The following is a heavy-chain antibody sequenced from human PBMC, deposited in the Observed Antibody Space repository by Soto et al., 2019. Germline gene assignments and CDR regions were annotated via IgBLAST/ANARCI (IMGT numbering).Heavy chain of an antibody. V-gene: IGHV4-39*01. CDR3: ARIYYDSVFDY. D-gene: IGHD3-22*01. J-gene: IGHJ4*02. Sequence: PSETLSLTCTVSGGSISSSSYYWGWIRQPPGKGLEWIGSIYYSGSTHYNPSLKSRVTISVDTSKNQFSLKLSSVTAADTAVYYCARIYYDSVFDYWGQGTLVTVSS. CDR2: IYYSGST. CDR1: GGSISSSSYY.